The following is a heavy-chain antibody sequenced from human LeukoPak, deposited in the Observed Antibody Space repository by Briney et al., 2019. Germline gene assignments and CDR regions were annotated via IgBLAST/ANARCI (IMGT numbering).Heavy chain of an antibody. CDR2: IIPIFGTA. D-gene: IGHD2-2*01. CDR1: GGTFSSYA. Sequence: GASVKVSCKASGGTFSSYAISWVRQAPGQGLEWMGGIIPIFGTANYAQKFQGRVTITTDESTSTAYMELSSLRSEDTAVYYCAVGMLGYCSSTSCYVGYYYYMDVWGKGTTVTVSS. V-gene: IGHV1-69*05. CDR3: AVGMLGYCSSTSCYVGYYYYMDV. J-gene: IGHJ6*03.